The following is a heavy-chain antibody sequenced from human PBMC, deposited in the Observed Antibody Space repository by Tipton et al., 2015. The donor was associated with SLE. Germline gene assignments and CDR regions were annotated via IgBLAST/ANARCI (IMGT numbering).Heavy chain of an antibody. J-gene: IGHJ4*02. Sequence: TLSLTCTVSGGSISSSSYYWGWIRQPPGKGLERIGSIYYSGSTYYNPSLKSRVTISVDTSKNQFSLKLSSVTAADTAVYYCARDSIAAHYWGQGTLVTVSS. V-gene: IGHV4-39*07. CDR3: ARDSIAAHY. CDR1: GGSISSSSYY. CDR2: IYYSGST. D-gene: IGHD6-6*01.